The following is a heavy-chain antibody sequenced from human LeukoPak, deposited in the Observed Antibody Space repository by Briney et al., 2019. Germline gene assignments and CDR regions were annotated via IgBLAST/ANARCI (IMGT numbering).Heavy chain of an antibody. V-gene: IGHV3-48*04. CDR1: GFTFSSYS. J-gene: IGHJ4*02. CDR3: ARVLNDYGGPLDY. D-gene: IGHD4/OR15-4a*01. Sequence: GGSLRLSCAASGFTFSSYSMNWVRQAPGKGLEWVSYISSSGSTIYYAGSVKGRFTISRDNAKNSLYVQMNSLRAEDTAVYYCARVLNDYGGPLDYWGQGTLVTVSS. CDR2: ISSSGSTI.